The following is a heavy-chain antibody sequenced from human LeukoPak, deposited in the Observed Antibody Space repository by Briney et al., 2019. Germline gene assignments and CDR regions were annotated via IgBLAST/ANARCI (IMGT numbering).Heavy chain of an antibody. CDR3: ARAVKNHPRGSYRYTNSNDDAFDI. CDR1: GFTFGDYA. D-gene: IGHD3-16*02. Sequence: GGSLRLSCTASGFTFGDYAMSWFRQAPGKGLEWVGFIRSKAYGGTTEYAASVKGRFTISRDDSKSIAYLQMNSLKTEDTAVYYCARAVKNHPRGSYRYTNSNDDAFDIWGQGTMVTVSS. J-gene: IGHJ3*02. CDR2: IRSKAYGGTT. V-gene: IGHV3-49*03.